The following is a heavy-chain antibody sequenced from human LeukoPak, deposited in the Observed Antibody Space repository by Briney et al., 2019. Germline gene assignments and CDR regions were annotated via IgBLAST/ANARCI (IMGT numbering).Heavy chain of an antibody. D-gene: IGHD1-1*01. Sequence: SETLSLSCTVSGGSISSYYWSWIRQPPGKGLEWIGYIYYSGSTNYNPSLKSRVTISVDTSKNQFSLKLSSVTAADTAVYYCARSAQRKMERQGHYYYMDVWGKGTTVTISS. CDR2: IYYSGST. V-gene: IGHV4-59*01. CDR3: ARSAQRKMERQGHYYYMDV. CDR1: GGSISSYY. J-gene: IGHJ6*03.